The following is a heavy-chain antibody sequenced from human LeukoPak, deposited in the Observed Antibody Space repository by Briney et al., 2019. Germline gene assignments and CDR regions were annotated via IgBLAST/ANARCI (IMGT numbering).Heavy chain of an antibody. D-gene: IGHD2-2*01. J-gene: IGHJ5*02. Sequence: ASVKVSCKASGYTFTTYSIHWVRQAPGQRLEWMGRINGGNDNTRYSQKFQGRVTITWDTSASTAYMELSSLRSEDTAVYYCARGIVVEPTANWFDPWGQGILVTVSS. CDR3: ARGIVVEPTANWFDP. V-gene: IGHV1-3*01. CDR2: INGGNDNT. CDR1: GYTFTTYS.